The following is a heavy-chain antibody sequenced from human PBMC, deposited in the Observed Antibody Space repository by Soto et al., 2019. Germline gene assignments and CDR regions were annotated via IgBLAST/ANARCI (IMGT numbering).Heavy chain of an antibody. CDR2: INHSGST. Sequence: SETLSLTCAVYGGSFSGYYWSWIRQPPGKGLEWIGEINHSGSTNYNPSLKSRVTISVDTSKNQFSLKLSSVTAADTAVYYCARERPYCSSTSCYRSYYYYYYYMDVWGKGTTVTVSS. CDR1: GGSFSGYY. V-gene: IGHV4-34*01. D-gene: IGHD2-2*01. CDR3: ARERPYCSSTSCYRSYYYYYYYMDV. J-gene: IGHJ6*03.